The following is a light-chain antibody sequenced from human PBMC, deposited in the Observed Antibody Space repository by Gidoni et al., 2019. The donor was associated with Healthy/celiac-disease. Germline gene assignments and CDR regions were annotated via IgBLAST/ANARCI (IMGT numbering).Light chain of an antibody. V-gene: IGKV3D-20*01. Sequence: ELVLTQSPATLSLSPGERATLSCGASQSVSSSYLAWYQQKPGLAPRLLIYDASSRATGIPDRFSGSGSGTDFTLTISRLEPEDFAVDYCQQYGSSPLTFGGGTKVKIK. CDR2: DAS. CDR1: QSVSSSY. CDR3: QQYGSSPLT. J-gene: IGKJ4*01.